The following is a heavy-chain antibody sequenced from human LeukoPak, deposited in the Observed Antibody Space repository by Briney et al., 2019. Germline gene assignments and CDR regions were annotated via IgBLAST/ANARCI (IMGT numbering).Heavy chain of an antibody. V-gene: IGHV1-8*03. Sequence: ASVKVSCKASGYTFTSYDINWVRQATGQGLEWMGWINPNSGNTGYAQKFQGRVTITRNTSISTAYMELSSLRSEDTAVYYCARVWVSGYDFWSGYYRFDAFDISGQGTMVTVSS. CDR3: ARVWVSGYDFWSGYYRFDAFDI. J-gene: IGHJ3*02. CDR1: GYTFTSYD. CDR2: INPNSGNT. D-gene: IGHD3-3*01.